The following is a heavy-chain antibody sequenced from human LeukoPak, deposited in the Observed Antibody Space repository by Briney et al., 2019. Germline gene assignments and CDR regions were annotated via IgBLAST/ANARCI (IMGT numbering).Heavy chain of an antibody. CDR2: INHSGST. CDR3: ARASLYGSGKGYFDY. V-gene: IGHV4-34*01. CDR1: GRSFSGYY. Sequence: SETLSLTYAVYGRSFSGYYWSWIRQTPGKGLEWIGEINHSGSTNYNPSLKSRVTISVDTSKNQFSLKLSSVTAADTAVYYCARASLYGSGKGYFDYWGQGTLVTVSS. J-gene: IGHJ4*02. D-gene: IGHD3-10*01.